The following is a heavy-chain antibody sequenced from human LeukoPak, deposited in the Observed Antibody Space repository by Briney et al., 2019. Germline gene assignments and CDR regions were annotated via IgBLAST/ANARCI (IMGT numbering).Heavy chain of an antibody. CDR2: IYYSGST. CDR3: ARGTFIRYYYGSGAYFDY. V-gene: IGHV4-39*01. D-gene: IGHD3-10*01. Sequence: SETLSLTCTVSGGSISSSSYYWGWIRQPPGKGLEWIGSIYYSGSTYYNPSLKSRATISVDTSKNQFSLKLSSVTAADTAVYYCARGTFIRYYYGSGAYFDYWGQGALVTVSS. J-gene: IGHJ4*02. CDR1: GGSISSSSYY.